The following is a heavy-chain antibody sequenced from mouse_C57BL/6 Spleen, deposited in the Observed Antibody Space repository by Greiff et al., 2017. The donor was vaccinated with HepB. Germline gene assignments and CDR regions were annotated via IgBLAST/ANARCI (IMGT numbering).Heavy chain of an antibody. CDR3: ARGAITRAAMDY. V-gene: IGHV5-17*01. J-gene: IGHJ4*01. CDR1: GFTFSDYG. D-gene: IGHD1-1*01. Sequence: EVKVEESGGGLVKPGGSLKLSCAASGFTFSDYGMHWVRQAPEKGLEWVAYISSGSSTIYYADTVKGRFTISRDNAKNTLFLQMTSLRSEDTAMYYCARGAITRAAMDYWGQGTSVTVSS. CDR2: ISSGSSTI.